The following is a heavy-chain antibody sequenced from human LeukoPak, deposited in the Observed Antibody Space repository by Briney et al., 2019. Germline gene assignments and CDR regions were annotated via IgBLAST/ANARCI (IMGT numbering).Heavy chain of an antibody. CDR2: ISSSSSTI. CDR3: ARGLLIAVAGTGAFDI. Sequence: GGSLRLSCAASGFTFSSYSMNWVRQAPGKGLEWVSYISSSSSTIYYADSVKGRLTISRDNAKNSLYLQMNSLRAEDTAVYYCARGLLIAVAGTGAFDIWGQGTMVTVSS. D-gene: IGHD6-19*01. V-gene: IGHV3-48*01. CDR1: GFTFSSYS. J-gene: IGHJ3*02.